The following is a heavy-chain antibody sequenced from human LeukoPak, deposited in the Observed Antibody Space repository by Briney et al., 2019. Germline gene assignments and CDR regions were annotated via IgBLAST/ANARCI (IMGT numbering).Heavy chain of an antibody. Sequence: SETLSLTCTVSGGSISSSYWGWIRQPPGKGLEWIGYIYYSGSTNYNPSLNSRATISVDTSKNHFSLKLTSVTAADTAVYYCARRSQENGMITANNWFDPWGQGTLVTVSS. V-gene: IGHV4-59*08. CDR3: ARRSQENGMITANNWFDP. CDR1: GGSISSSY. J-gene: IGHJ5*02. CDR2: IYYSGST. D-gene: IGHD3-16*01.